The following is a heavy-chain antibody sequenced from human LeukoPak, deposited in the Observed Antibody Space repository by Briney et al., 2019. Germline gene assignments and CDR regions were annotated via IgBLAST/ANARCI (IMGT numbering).Heavy chain of an antibody. CDR1: GGSISSSSYY. D-gene: IGHD2-21*01. Sequence: SETLSLTCTVSGGSISSSSYYWGWIRQPPGKGLEWIGNIYYSGSTYYNPSLKSRVTISVDTSKNQFSLKLSSVTAADTAVYYCARHILTPQGNWFDPWGQGTLVTVFS. CDR2: IYYSGST. V-gene: IGHV4-39*01. CDR3: ARHILTPQGNWFDP. J-gene: IGHJ5*02.